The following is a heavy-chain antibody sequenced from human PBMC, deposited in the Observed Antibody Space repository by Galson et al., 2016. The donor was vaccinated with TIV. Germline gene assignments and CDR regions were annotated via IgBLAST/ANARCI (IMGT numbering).Heavy chain of an antibody. J-gene: IGHJ4*02. CDR1: GFTFSSYS. V-gene: IGHV3-21*01. Sequence: LRLSCAASGFTFSSYSMHWVRQAPGKGLEWVSSISRSSTSIYYADSVKGRFTITRDNAKNSLYLQMNSLRAEDTAVYYCVRGMQLRPYWGQGTLVTVSA. CDR3: VRGMQLRPY. D-gene: IGHD6-13*01. CDR2: ISRSSTSI.